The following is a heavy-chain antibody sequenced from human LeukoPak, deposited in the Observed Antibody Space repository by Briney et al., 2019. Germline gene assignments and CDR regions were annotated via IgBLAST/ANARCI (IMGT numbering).Heavy chain of an antibody. V-gene: IGHV4-39*01. CDR2: IYYSGST. J-gene: IGHJ4*02. D-gene: IGHD6-19*01. CDR3: ARTGYSSDWYGNFDY. CDR1: GGSISSSSYY. Sequence: SETLSLTCTVSGGSISSSSYYWGWIRRPPGKGLEWIGSIYYSGSTYYKPSLKSRVTISVDTSKNQFSLKLSSVTAADTAVYYCARTGYSSDWYGNFDYWGQGTLVTVSS.